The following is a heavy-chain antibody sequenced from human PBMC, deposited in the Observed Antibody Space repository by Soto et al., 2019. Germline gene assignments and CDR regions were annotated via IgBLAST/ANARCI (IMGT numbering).Heavy chain of an antibody. CDR3: AGDHHIAGRTEGGYGMDV. J-gene: IGHJ6*02. V-gene: IGHV4-59*01. D-gene: IGHD6-13*01. Sequence: SETLSLTCTVSGVSISSYYLSWIRPPPGNGLDWIGYIYYSASTHYNPSLKSRVTISVDTCTTQCSLKLSSVPAADRAVYYCAGDHHIAGRTEGGYGMDVWGQGNTVTV. CDR1: GVSISSYY. CDR2: IYYSAST.